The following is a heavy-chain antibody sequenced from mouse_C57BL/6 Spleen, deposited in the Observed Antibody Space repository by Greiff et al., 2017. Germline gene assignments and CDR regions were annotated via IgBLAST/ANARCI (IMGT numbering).Heavy chain of an antibody. Sequence: VQLQQSGPELVKPGASVKISCKASGYTFTDYYMNWVKQSHGKSLEWIGDIDPNNGGTSYNQKFKGKATLTVDKSSSTAYMELRSLTSEDSAVYYCARYYSNSLYFDYWGQGTTLTVSS. V-gene: IGHV1-26*01. CDR2: IDPNNGGT. J-gene: IGHJ2*01. CDR3: ARYYSNSLYFDY. CDR1: GYTFTDYY. D-gene: IGHD2-5*01.